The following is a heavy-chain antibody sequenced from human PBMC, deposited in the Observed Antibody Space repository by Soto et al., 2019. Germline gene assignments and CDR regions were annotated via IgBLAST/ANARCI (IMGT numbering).Heavy chain of an antibody. J-gene: IGHJ5*02. V-gene: IGHV4-59*01. CDR3: ARDGRPESRNWFDP. CDR2: IYYSGST. Sequence: SSETLSLTCTVSGGSISSYYWSWIRQPPGKGLEWIGYIYYSGSTNYNPSLKSRVTISVDTSKNQFSLKLSSVTAADTAVYYCARDGRPESRNWFDPWGQGTLVTVSS. CDR1: GGSISSYY.